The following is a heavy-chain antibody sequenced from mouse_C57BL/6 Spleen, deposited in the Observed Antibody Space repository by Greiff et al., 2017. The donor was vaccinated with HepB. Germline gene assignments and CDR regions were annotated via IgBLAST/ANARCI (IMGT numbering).Heavy chain of an antibody. V-gene: IGHV1-15*01. CDR1: GYTFTDYE. D-gene: IGHD1-1*02. CDR2: IDPETGGT. Sequence: QVQLQQSGAELVRPGASVTLSCKASGYTFTDYEMHWVKQTPVHGLEWIGAIDPETGGTAYNQKFKGKARLTADKSSSTAYMELRSLTSEDSAVYYCTGGSRYYFDYWGQGTTLTVSS. CDR3: TGGSRYYFDY. J-gene: IGHJ2*01.